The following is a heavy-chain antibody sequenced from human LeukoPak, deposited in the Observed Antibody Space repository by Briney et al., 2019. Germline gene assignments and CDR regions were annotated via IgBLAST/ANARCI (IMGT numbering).Heavy chain of an antibody. V-gene: IGHV3-30*03. J-gene: IGHJ6*02. Sequence: GGSLRLSCAASGFTFSSYGMHWVRQAPGKRLEWVAVISYDGSNKYYADSVKGRFTISRGNSKNTLYLQMNSLRAEDTAVYYCARGAEMDVWGQGTTVTVSS. CDR1: GFTFSSYG. CDR2: ISYDGSNK. CDR3: ARGAEMDV.